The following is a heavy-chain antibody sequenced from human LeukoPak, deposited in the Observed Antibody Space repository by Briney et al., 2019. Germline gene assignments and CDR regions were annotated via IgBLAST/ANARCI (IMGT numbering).Heavy chain of an antibody. CDR3: ARDVAAIVGVTAWFDP. CDR1: TYTLTSYA. V-gene: IGHV1-18*01. J-gene: IGHJ5*02. CDR2: ISVDNGNT. D-gene: IGHD1-26*01. Sequence: VASVTVSCKASTYTLTSYAISWMRQAPGQGLEWMGWISVDNGNTNYAQKFQGRVTMTTDTSTNTVYMELRSLRFDDSAVYYCARDVAAIVGVTAWFDPWGQGTLVTVYS.